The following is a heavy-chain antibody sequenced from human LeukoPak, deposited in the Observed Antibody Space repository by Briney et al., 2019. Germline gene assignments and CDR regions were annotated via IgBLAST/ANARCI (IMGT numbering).Heavy chain of an antibody. Sequence: GGSLRLSCAASGFTFSDYYMSWIRQAPGKGLEWVSYISSSSSYTNYADSVKGRFTISRDNAKNSLYLQMNSLRAEDTAVYYCAGFRVRWGAFDIWGQGTMSPSLQ. J-gene: IGHJ3*02. V-gene: IGHV3-11*06. CDR1: GFTFSDYY. CDR2: ISSSSSYT. D-gene: IGHD3-16*01. CDR3: AGFRVRWGAFDI.